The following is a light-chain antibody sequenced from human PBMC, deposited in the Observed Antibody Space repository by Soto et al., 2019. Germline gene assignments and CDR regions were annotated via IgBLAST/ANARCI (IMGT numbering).Light chain of an antibody. Sequence: DIQMTQSPSSLSASVGERVTITCRASQGFGNFVAWYQQIPGKVPQLLISEASTLQSGVSSRFSGSGSGTDFTLTSNNLQHEDVANYHYHNYSPPPITFGHGTKVGIK. CDR1: QGFGNF. V-gene: IGKV1-27*01. J-gene: IGKJ3*01. CDR3: HNYSPPPIT. CDR2: EAS.